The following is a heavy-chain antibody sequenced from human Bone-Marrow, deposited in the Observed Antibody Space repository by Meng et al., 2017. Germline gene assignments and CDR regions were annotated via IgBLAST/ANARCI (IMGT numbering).Heavy chain of an antibody. V-gene: IGHV3-48*03. Sequence: GESLKISCAASGFSFSDYEMNWVRQAPGKGLEWVSYISGSGDTMYHADSVKGRFTISRDNAKNSLYLQMNSLRSEDTAVYYCARDSTPVTTGMDVWGQGTTVTVSS. CDR1: GFSFSDYE. CDR2: ISGSGDTM. D-gene: IGHD4-17*01. J-gene: IGHJ6*02. CDR3: ARDSTPVTTGMDV.